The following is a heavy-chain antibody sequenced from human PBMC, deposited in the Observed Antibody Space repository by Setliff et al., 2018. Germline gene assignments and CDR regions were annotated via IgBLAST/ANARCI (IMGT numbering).Heavy chain of an antibody. D-gene: IGHD3-9*01. J-gene: IGHJ3*02. CDR3: AREFPDYDILTGYYLGVFAFDI. CDR2: IKQDGSEK. V-gene: IGHV3-7*01. CDR1: GFTFSSYW. Sequence: PGGSLRLSCAASGFTFSSYWMSWVRQAPGKGLEWVANIKQDGSEKYYVDSVKGRFTISRDNAKNSLYLQMNSLRAEDTAVYYCAREFPDYDILTGYYLGVFAFDIWGQGTMVTVSS.